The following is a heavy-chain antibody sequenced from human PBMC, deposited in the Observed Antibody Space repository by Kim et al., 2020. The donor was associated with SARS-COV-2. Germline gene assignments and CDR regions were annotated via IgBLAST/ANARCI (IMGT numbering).Heavy chain of an antibody. V-gene: IGHV6-1*01. D-gene: IGHD1-1*01. Sequence: SQTLSLTCAISGDSVSGKNPAWHWIRQSPSKGLEWLGRTYYGSKWINEYAVSVRSRITISADTSKNQFSLQLNYVTPEDTAVYYCARQRQLGSNYYGVDVWGQGTTVTVSS. CDR1: GDSVSGKNPA. CDR3: ARQRQLGSNYYGVDV. CDR2: TYYGSKWIN. J-gene: IGHJ6*02.